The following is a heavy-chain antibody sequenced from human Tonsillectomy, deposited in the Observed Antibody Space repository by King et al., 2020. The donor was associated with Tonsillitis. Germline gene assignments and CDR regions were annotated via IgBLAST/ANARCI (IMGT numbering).Heavy chain of an antibody. J-gene: IGHJ2*01. D-gene: IGHD3-22*01. CDR3: ARAPPITMIVVVELGYFAL. CDR2: IYYSGST. V-gene: IGHV4-39*01. CDR1: GGSISSSSYY. Sequence: QLQESGPGLVKPSETLSLTCTVSGGSISSSSYYWGWIRQPPGKGLEWIGSIYYSGSTYYNPSLKSRVTISVDTSKNQFSLKLSSVTAADTAVYYCARAPPITMIVVVELGYFALWGRGPLVTVSS.